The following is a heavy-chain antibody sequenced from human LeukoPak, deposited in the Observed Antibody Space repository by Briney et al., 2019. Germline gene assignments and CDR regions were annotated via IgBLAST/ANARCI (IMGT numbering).Heavy chain of an antibody. CDR2: IYYSGST. V-gene: IGHV4-39*07. CDR1: GGSISSSYSY. J-gene: IGHJ4*02. CDR3: ARGALNPSGSLHLAFDY. D-gene: IGHD3-10*01. Sequence: SETLSLTCTVSGGSISSSYSYWGWIRQPPGKGLEWIGNIYYSGSTYYSPSLTSRVTVSVDTSENQFSLKLSSVTAADTAVYYCARGALNPSGSLHLAFDYWGQGTLVTVSS.